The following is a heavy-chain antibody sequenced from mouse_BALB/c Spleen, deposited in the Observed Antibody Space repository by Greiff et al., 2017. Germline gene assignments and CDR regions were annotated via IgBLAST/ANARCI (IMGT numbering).Heavy chain of an antibody. CDR3: ARENYYGNPWFAY. J-gene: IGHJ3*01. D-gene: IGHD2-1*01. V-gene: IGHV5-17*02. CDR1: GFTFSSFG. Sequence: EVKLMESGGGLVQPGGSRKLSCAASGFTFSSFGMHWVRQAPEKGLEWVAYISSGSSTIYYADTVKGRFTISRDNPKNTLFLQMTSLKSEDTAMYDCARENYYGNPWFAYWGQGTLVTVSA. CDR2: ISSGSSTI.